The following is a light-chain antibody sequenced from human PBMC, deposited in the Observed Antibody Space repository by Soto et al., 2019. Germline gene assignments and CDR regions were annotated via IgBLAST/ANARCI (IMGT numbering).Light chain of an antibody. CDR3: QQYGSSPPIT. CDR2: GAS. J-gene: IGKJ5*01. V-gene: IGKV3-20*01. CDR1: QSVSSSY. Sequence: EMVSTHAPVTLSLSPVERATLSFRASQSVSSSYLAWYQQKPGQAHRLLIYGASSRATGIPDRFSGSGSGTAFTLTISRLEPEDFAVYYCQQYGSSPPITVGQGKQREIK.